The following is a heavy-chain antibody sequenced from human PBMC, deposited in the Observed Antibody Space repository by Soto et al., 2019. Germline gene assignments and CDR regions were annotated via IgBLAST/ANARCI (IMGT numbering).Heavy chain of an antibody. CDR2: IYYSGST. CDR3: ARDGPKKRNFDY. CDR1: GGSISSGGYY. Sequence: QVQLQESGPGLVKPSQTLSLTCTVSGGSISSGGYYWSWIRQHPGKGLEWIGYIYYSGSTYYKPSLKSRVTIAVDTSNNQFSLKLRSVTAADTAVYYCARDGPKKRNFDYWGQGTLVTVSS. J-gene: IGHJ4*02. V-gene: IGHV4-31*03.